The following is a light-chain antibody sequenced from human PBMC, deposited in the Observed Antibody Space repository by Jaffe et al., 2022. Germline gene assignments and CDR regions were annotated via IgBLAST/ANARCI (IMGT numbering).Light chain of an antibody. J-gene: IGKJ1*01. CDR3: QQYNNWPQT. CDR1: QSVTSD. CDR2: DAS. V-gene: IGKV3-15*01. Sequence: IVMTQSPATLSVSQGERATLSCRASQSVTSDLAWYQQKPGQAPRLLIFDASTRAIGIPARFSGSGSGTEFTLTISSLQSEDFAVYYCQQYNNWPQTFGQGTKVEIK.